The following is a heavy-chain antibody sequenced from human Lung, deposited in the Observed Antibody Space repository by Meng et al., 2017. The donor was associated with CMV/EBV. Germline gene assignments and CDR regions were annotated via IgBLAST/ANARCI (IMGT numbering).Heavy chain of an antibody. CDR2: IRSDGNEK. Sequence: GGSLRLXXAASGFTFKNYDIHWVRQAPGKGLEWVALIRSDGNEKYYADSVKGRFTISRDNFKNTLYLQMKSLRGEDTAVYYCAKFLSLEPDDAVDIWGQGAVVXVSS. CDR3: AKFLSLEPDDAVDI. CDR1: GFTFKNYD. J-gene: IGHJ3*02. D-gene: IGHD3-3*01. V-gene: IGHV3-30*02.